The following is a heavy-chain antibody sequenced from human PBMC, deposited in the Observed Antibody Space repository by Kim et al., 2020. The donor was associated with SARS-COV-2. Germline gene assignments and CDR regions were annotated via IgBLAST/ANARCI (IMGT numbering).Heavy chain of an antibody. CDR2: ST. J-gene: IGHJ2*01. Sequence: STNYNPSLKCRVTISVDTSKHQFSLKLSSVTAADTAVYYCARDRGDGYNPWGRGTLVTVSS. D-gene: IGHD5-12*01. V-gene: IGHV4-59*01. CDR3: ARDRGDGYNP.